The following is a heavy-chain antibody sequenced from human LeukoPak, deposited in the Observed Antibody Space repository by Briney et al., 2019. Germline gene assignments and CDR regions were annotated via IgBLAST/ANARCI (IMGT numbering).Heavy chain of an antibody. CDR3: ARHANSDAFDI. CDR2: IYYTGST. Sequence: SETLSLACTVSGGSISSYYWSWIRQPPGKGLEWIGYIYYTGSTNSNPSLKSRVTISVDTSKNQFSLKLSSVTAADTAVYYCARHANSDAFDIWGQGTMVTVSS. V-gene: IGHV4-59*01. D-gene: IGHD4/OR15-4a*01. CDR1: GGSISSYY. J-gene: IGHJ3*02.